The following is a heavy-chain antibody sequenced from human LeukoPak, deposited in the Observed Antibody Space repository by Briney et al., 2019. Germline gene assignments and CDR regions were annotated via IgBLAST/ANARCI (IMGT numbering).Heavy chain of an antibody. CDR3: ARDPAEGDYDILTGYSYFDH. Sequence: GGSLRLSCAASGFTFSRYAMHWVRQAPGKGLEWVAVISYDGSNKYYADSVKSRFAISRDNSKNTLYLQMNSLRAEDTAVYYCARDPAEGDYDILTGYSYFDHWGQGTLVTVSS. CDR2: ISYDGSNK. V-gene: IGHV3-30*09. D-gene: IGHD3-9*01. J-gene: IGHJ4*02. CDR1: GFTFSRYA.